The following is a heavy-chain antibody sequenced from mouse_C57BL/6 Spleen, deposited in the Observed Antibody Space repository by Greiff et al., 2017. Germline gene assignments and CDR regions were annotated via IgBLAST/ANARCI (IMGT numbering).Heavy chain of an antibody. V-gene: IGHV1-52*01. J-gene: IGHJ1*03. CDR2: IDPSDSET. CDR3: AREIYYGNYGYWYCDV. D-gene: IGHD2-1*01. CDR1: GYTFTSYW. Sequence: VQLVESGPELVKPGSSVKLSCKASGYTFTSYWMHWVKQRPIQGLEWIGNIDPSDSETHYNQKFKDKATLTVDKSSSTAYMQLSSLTSEDSAVYYCAREIYYGNYGYWYCDVWGTGTTVTVSS.